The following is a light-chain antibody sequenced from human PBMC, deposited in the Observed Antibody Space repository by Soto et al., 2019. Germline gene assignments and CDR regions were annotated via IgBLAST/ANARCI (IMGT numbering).Light chain of an antibody. Sequence: DGQLTQSPSTLSASVGDRDTITCRASQSISAWLAWYQQKPGTVPKLLIYEASTSESGVPSRFSGTRSGTEFTLTVISLQPDDFATYYCQQYDDSFPYTFGQGTKLDIK. J-gene: IGKJ2*01. V-gene: IGKV1-5*03. CDR3: QQYDDSFPYT. CDR2: EAS. CDR1: QSISAW.